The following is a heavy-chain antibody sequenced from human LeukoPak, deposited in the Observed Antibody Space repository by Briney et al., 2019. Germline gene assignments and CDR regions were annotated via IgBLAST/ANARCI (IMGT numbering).Heavy chain of an antibody. CDR2: IYNSGST. Sequence: PSETLSLTCTVSGGSISSYYCSWIRQPPGKGLEWIGYIYNSGSTNYNPSLKSRVTISVDTSKNQFSLKLSSVTAADTAVYYCAREMATTLWDYWGQGTLVTVSS. CDR3: AREMATTLWDY. D-gene: IGHD5-24*01. CDR1: GGSISSYY. J-gene: IGHJ4*02. V-gene: IGHV4-4*08.